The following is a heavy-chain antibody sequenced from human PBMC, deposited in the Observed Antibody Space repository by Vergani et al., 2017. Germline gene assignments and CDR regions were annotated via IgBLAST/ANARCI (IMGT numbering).Heavy chain of an antibody. Sequence: EVQLLESGGGLVQPGGSLRLSCAASGFTFSSYAMSWVRQAPGKGLEWVSAISGSGGSTYYADSVKGRFTISRDNAKNSLYLQMNSLRAEDTAVYYCATLDYGEPGYWGQGTLVTVSS. CDR2: ISGSGGST. CDR1: GFTFSSYA. D-gene: IGHD4-17*01. V-gene: IGHV3-23*01. CDR3: ATLDYGEPGY. J-gene: IGHJ4*02.